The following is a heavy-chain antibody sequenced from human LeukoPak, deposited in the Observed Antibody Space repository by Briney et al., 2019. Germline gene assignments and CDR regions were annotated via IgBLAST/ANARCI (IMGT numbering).Heavy chain of an antibody. D-gene: IGHD3-22*01. Sequence: GASVKVSCKASGGTFSNYAISWVRQAPGQGLEWMGGIIPIFGTVNYAQKFQGRVTLRTDESTSTAYMELSSLRSEDTAVYYCVLDSRGYLSRSLPPYFDHWGQGTLVIVS. CDR2: IIPIFGTV. CDR1: GGTFSNYA. V-gene: IGHV1-69*05. CDR3: VLDSRGYLSRSLPPYFDH. J-gene: IGHJ4*02.